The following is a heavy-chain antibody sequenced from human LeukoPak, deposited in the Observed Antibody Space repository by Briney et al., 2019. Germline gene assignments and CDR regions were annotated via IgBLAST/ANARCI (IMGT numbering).Heavy chain of an antibody. J-gene: IGHJ4*02. V-gene: IGHV3-53*01. CDR1: GFTVSSNY. Sequence: GGSLRLSCAASGFTVSSNYMIWVRQAPGKGLEWVSVIYTGGSTYYADSVKGRFTISRDNSKNTLYLQMSSLRAEGTAVYYCARFSSGSFDYWGQGTLVTVSS. CDR2: IYTGGST. CDR3: ARFSSGSFDY. D-gene: IGHD1-26*01.